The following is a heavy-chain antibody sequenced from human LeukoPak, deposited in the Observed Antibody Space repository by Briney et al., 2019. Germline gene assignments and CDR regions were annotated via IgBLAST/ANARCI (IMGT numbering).Heavy chain of an antibody. CDR1: GFTFSSFG. J-gene: IGHJ3*02. Sequence: TGGSLRLSCAASGFTFSSFGMSWVRQAPGKGLEWVSAISSTGGTAYYADSVKGRFTISRDNSKNTLYLQMNSLRAEDTAIYYCAKLEDIAVAGTGTDAFDIWGQGTMVTVSS. CDR3: AKLEDIAVAGTGTDAFDI. CDR2: ISSTGGTA. D-gene: IGHD6-19*01. V-gene: IGHV3-23*01.